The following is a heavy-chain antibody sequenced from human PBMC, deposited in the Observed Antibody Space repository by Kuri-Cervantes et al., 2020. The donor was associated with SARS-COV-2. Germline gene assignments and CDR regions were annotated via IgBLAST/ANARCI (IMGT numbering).Heavy chain of an antibody. V-gene: IGHV4-34*01. Sequence: GSLRLSCAVYGGSFSGFYWSWIRQAPGKGLKWIGEINHSGSANYSPSLKSRVTISVDTSKNQFSLRLSSVTAADTAVYYCARASTTVFGVLIALFSSNAFDIWGQGTMVTVSS. CDR2: INHSGSA. J-gene: IGHJ3*02. CDR1: GGSFSGFY. CDR3: ARASTTVFGVLIALFSSNAFDI. D-gene: IGHD3-3*01.